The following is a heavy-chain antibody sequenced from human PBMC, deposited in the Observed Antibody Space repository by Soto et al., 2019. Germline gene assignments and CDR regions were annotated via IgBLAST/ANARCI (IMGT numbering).Heavy chain of an antibody. D-gene: IGHD2-15*01. CDR1: GGSISSGGYY. J-gene: IGHJ5*02. CDR2: IYYSGST. CDR3: AREVVNTALNWFDP. V-gene: IGHV4-31*03. Sequence: TLSLTCTVSGGSISSGGYYWSWIRQHPGKGLEWIGYIYYSGSTYYNPSLKSRVTISVDTSKNQFSLKLSSVTAADTAVYYCAREVVNTALNWFDPWGQGTLVTVSS.